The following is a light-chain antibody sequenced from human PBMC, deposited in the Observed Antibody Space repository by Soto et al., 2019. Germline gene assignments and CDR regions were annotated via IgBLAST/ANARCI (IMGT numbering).Light chain of an antibody. V-gene: IGKV3D-15*01. Sequence: EIVVTQSPATLSVSPGERATLSCRASQSVSSSYLASYQRKPGQAPRLLIYGASSRATGIPDWFSGSGSGTEFTLSISSLQSEHLGVYYCQQDSSWPLTFGGGTKVDI. CDR2: GAS. J-gene: IGKJ4*01. CDR3: QQDSSWPLT. CDR1: QSVSSSY.